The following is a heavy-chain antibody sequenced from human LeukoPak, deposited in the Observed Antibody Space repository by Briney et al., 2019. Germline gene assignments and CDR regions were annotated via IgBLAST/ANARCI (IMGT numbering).Heavy chain of an antibody. CDR1: GGSFSGYY. CDR2: INHSGST. Sequence: SETLSPTCAVYGGSFSGYYWSWIRQPPGKGLEWIGEINHSGSTNYNPSLKSRVTISVDTSKNQFSLKLSSVTAADTAVYYCARAPPVDMIAAAASNWFDPWGQGTLVTVSS. J-gene: IGHJ5*02. V-gene: IGHV4-34*01. CDR3: ARAPPVDMIAAAASNWFDP. D-gene: IGHD6-13*01.